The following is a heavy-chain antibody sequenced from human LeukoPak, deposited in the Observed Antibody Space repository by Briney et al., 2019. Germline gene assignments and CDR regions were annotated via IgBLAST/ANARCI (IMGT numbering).Heavy chain of an antibody. CDR1: GGSISSSSYY. CDR3: ARIDDYSNVYYYYYMDV. Sequence: SETLSLTCTVSGGSISSSSYYWGWIRQPPGKGPEWIGSIYYSGSTYYNPSLKSRVIISVDTSKNQFSLKLSSVTAADTAVYYCARIDDYSNVYYYYYMDVWGKGTTVTVSS. D-gene: IGHD4-11*01. J-gene: IGHJ6*03. CDR2: IYYSGST. V-gene: IGHV4-39*07.